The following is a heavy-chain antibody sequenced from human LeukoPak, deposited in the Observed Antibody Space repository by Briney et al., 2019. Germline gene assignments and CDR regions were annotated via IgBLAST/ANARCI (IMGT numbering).Heavy chain of an antibody. V-gene: IGHV3-23*01. CDR2: ISASGGNT. D-gene: IGHD3-22*01. CDR3: AKDFYEGSGYSFDY. CDR1: GFIFSSFA. Sequence: GGSLRLSCTASGFIFSSFAMNWVRQAPGKGLEWVSGISASGGNTNYADSVKGRFTISRDNTQNTLYLQMDSLRAEDTAIYYCAKDFYEGSGYSFDYWGQGTLVAVSS. J-gene: IGHJ4*02.